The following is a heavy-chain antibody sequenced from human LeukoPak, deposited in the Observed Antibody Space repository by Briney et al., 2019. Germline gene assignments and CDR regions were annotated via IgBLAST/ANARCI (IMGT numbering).Heavy chain of an antibody. CDR1: GFTFSTFA. Sequence: PGGSLRLSCTASGFTFSTFAMDWVRQAPGKGLEWVAAISYDGTRTFYAESMKGRFTISRDNSKNTLFLQMNSLSPEDTAMYHCARDPPSYCNGNTCLDSWGQGTLVTVSS. D-gene: IGHD2/OR15-2a*01. CDR3: ARDPPSYCNGNTCLDS. V-gene: IGHV3-30*04. J-gene: IGHJ5*01. CDR2: ISYDGTRT.